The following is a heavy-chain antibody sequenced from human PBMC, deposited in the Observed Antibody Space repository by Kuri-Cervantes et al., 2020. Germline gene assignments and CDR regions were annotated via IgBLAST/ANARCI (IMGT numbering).Heavy chain of an antibody. V-gene: IGHV4-39*07. D-gene: IGHD3-10*01. CDR1: GGSISSSSYY. CDR3: ARAERIVRGVTNVDY. Sequence: SETLSLTCTVSGGSISSSSYYWGWIRQPPGKGLEWIGSIYYSGSTYYNPSLKSRVTISVDTSKNQFSLKLSSVTAADTAVYYCARAERIVRGVTNVDYWGQGTLVTVSS. CDR2: IYYSGST. J-gene: IGHJ4*02.